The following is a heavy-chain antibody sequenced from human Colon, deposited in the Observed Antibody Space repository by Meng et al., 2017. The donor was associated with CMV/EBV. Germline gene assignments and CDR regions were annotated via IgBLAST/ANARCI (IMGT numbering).Heavy chain of an antibody. CDR1: GFTFSSYG. Sequence: GGSLRLSCAASGFTFSSYGVHWVRQAPGKGLEWVAAISYDNGYSTYYADPVQGRFTISRDNSKNTLYLQMNSLRTEDTAVYYCARASSVAVIYYLGMDLWGQGTTVTVSS. V-gene: IGHV3-30*04. D-gene: IGHD3-10*01. CDR2: ISYDNGYST. J-gene: IGHJ6*02. CDR3: ARASSVAVIYYLGMDL.